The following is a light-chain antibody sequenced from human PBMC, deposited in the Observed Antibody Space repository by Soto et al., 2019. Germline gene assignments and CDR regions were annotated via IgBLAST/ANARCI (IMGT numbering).Light chain of an antibody. CDR2: AAS. CDR1: QVITSD. J-gene: IGKJ1*01. Sequence: IQMTQSPSSLSASVGDRLSITCRASQVITSDLGWYQQKPGKAPKRLIYAASTLQSGVPSRFSGSGSGTEFTLTISSLQPEDVATYYCLQLNTYPWTFGQGTKVEIK. V-gene: IGKV1-17*01. CDR3: LQLNTYPWT.